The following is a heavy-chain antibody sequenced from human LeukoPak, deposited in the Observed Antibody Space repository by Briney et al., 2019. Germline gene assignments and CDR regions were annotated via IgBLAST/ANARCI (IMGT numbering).Heavy chain of an antibody. D-gene: IGHD2-2*01. CDR2: INWDGAST. CDR1: GFRFDDYS. Sequence: GGSLRLSCAASGFRFDDYSMNWIRHVPGKGLEWVAGINWDGASTGYRDSMKGRFTISRDNGKNSLYLQMNSLRVEDTAVYYCGRVHCSTNSCYDYYDYYMDVSGKGTTVTVSS. J-gene: IGHJ6*03. CDR3: GRVHCSTNSCYDYYDYYMDV. V-gene: IGHV3-20*04.